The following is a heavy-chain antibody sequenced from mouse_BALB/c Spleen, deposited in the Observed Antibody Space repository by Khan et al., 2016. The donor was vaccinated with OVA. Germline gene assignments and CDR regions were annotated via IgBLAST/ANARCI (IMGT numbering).Heavy chain of an antibody. CDR1: GFSFTSDG. Sequence: QVQLKESGPGLVAPAQSLSITCTVTGFSFTSDGVRWCSRQSGKNLEGRGGIMAGGNRNYDSALMSRLSISKDNSKRQVFLKMNSLQTGDTAIYFCARNYGSYLEYFDVWGAGTTVTVSA. V-gene: IGHV2-9*02. CDR2: IMAGGNR. D-gene: IGHD2-1*01. J-gene: IGHJ1*01. CDR3: ARNYGSYLEYFDV.